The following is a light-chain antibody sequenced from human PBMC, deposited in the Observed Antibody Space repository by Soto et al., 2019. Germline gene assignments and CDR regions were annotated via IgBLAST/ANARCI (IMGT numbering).Light chain of an antibody. J-gene: IGLJ1*01. CDR2: EDS. CDR1: SSDVGVYNY. V-gene: IGLV2-8*01. CDR3: SSYAGSNNYV. Sequence: QSALTQPPSASGSPGQSVTISCTGTSSDVGVYNYVSWYQQHPGKAPKLIIYEDSKRPSGVPDRFSGSKSGNTASLTVSGVQAEDEDDYYCSSYAGSNNYVFGTGTKVTVL.